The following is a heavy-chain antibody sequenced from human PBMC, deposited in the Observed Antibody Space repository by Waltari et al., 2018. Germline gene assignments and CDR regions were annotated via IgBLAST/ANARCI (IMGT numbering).Heavy chain of an antibody. V-gene: IGHV4-59*01. D-gene: IGHD6-13*01. J-gene: IGHJ5*02. CDR1: GGSISSYY. Sequence: QVQLQESGPGLVKPSETLSLTCTVSGGSISSYYWSWIRQPPGKGLEWIGYIYYSGSTNYNPSLKRRVTISVDTSKNQFSLKLSSVTAADTAVYYCARVWDMSSSWKGIDPWGQGTLVTVSS. CDR3: ARVWDMSSSWKGIDP. CDR2: IYYSGST.